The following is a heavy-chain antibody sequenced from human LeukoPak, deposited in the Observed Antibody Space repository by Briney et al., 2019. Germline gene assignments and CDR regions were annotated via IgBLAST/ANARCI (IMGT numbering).Heavy chain of an antibody. Sequence: GGSLRLSCAASGFPFSHYAMTWVRQAPGKGLEWVSAISGGDGDSAYYADSVKGRFTISRDNSKNTLYLQMNSLTADDTALYYCVKGGWADYWGQGTLVTVSS. CDR2: ISGGDGDSA. V-gene: IGHV3-23*01. CDR1: GFPFSHYA. D-gene: IGHD6-19*01. CDR3: VKGGWADY. J-gene: IGHJ4*02.